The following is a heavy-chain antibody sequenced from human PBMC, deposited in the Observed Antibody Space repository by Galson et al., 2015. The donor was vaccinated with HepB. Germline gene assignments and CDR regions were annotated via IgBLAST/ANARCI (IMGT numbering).Heavy chain of an antibody. CDR3: ASLRGDIVVVPADLSFDY. CDR2: ISGSGGST. CDR1: GFTFSNYA. J-gene: IGHJ4*02. D-gene: IGHD2-2*01. V-gene: IGHV3-23*01. Sequence: SLRLSCAASGFTFSNYAMNWVRQAPGKGLEWVSTISGSGGSTYYGDSLKGRFTIPRDNSRNTLYLQMNSLRAEDTAVYYCASLRGDIVVVPADLSFDYWGQGTLVTVSS.